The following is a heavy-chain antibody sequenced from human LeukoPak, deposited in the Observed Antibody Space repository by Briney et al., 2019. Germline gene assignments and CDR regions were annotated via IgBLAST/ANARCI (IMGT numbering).Heavy chain of an antibody. V-gene: IGHV4-39*01. Sequence: SETLSLTCTVSGGSISSSSHYWGWIRQPPGKGPEWIGSIYYSGSTYYNPSLKSRVTISVDTSKNQFSLKLSPVTATDTAVYYCARHDCITTTCYYFYGMDVWGQGTTVTVSS. J-gene: IGHJ6*02. D-gene: IGHD2-2*01. CDR2: IYYSGST. CDR3: ARHDCITTTCYYFYGMDV. CDR1: GGSISSSSHY.